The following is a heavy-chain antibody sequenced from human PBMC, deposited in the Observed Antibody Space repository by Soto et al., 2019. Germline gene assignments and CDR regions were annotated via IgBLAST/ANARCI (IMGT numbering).Heavy chain of an antibody. D-gene: IGHD3-10*01. V-gene: IGHV1-69*13. J-gene: IGHJ6*02. CDR1: GGTFSSYA. Sequence: SVKVSCKASGGTFSSYAISWVRQAPGQGLEWMGGIIPIFGTANYAQKFQGRVTITADESTSTAYMELSSLRSEDTAVYYCAMGNYYGSGYYYYYGMDVWGQGTTVTVSS. CDR3: AMGNYYGSGYYYYYGMDV. CDR2: IIPIFGTA.